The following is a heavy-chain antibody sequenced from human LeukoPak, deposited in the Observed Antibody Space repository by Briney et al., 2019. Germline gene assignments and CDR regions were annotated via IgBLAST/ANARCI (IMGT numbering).Heavy chain of an antibody. CDR1: GYTFTSYG. D-gene: IGHD4-17*01. CDR3: ARARSAHHDYGDYVDY. CDR2: ISAYNGNT. V-gene: IGHV1-18*01. Sequence: ASVKVSCKASGYTFTSYGISWVRQAPGQGLEWMGWISAYNGNTNYAQKLQGRVTMTTDTSTSAAYMELRSLRSDDTAVYYCARARSAHHDYGDYVDYWGQGTLVTVSS. J-gene: IGHJ4*02.